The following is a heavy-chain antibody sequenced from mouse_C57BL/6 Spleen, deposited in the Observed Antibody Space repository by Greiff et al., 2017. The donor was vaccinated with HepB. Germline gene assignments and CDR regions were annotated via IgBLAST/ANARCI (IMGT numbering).Heavy chain of an antibody. D-gene: IGHD2-5*01. J-gene: IGHJ4*01. CDR2: INPSTGGT. CDR1: GYSFTGYY. Sequence: VQLQQSGPELVKPGASVKISCKASGYSFTGYYMNWVKQSPEKSLEWIGEINPSTGGTTYNQKFKAKATLTVDKSSSTAYMQLKSLTSEDSAVYYCARTDSNAYAMDYWGQGTSVTVSS. V-gene: IGHV1-42*01. CDR3: ARTDSNAYAMDY.